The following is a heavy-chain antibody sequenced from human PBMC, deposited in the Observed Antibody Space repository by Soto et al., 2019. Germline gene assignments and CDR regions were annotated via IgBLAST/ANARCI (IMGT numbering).Heavy chain of an antibody. J-gene: IGHJ5*02. D-gene: IGHD3-10*01. V-gene: IGHV4-34*01. CDR1: AGSVSAYY. CDR2: IHHSGIT. Sequence: QVQLQQWGAGLLKPSETLSLTCTVYAGSVSAYYWTWIRQPPGKGLEWIGEIHHSGITNYNPSLKSRVTISLDVSKNQFSLKLRSVTAADTAVYYCARDYGSATYQKYNWFDPWGQGTQVTVSS. CDR3: ARDYGSATYQKYNWFDP.